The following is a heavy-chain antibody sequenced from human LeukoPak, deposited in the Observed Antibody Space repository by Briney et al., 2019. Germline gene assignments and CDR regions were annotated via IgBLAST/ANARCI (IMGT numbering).Heavy chain of an antibody. V-gene: IGHV3-66*01. Sequence: GGSLRLSCAASGFTVRSNYMSWVRQAPGKGLEWVSVIYSGGSTYYAGSVKGRFTISRDNSKNTLSLQMNSLRAEDTAVYYCARGGYCSGGSCYLFFDYWGQGTLVTVSS. CDR3: ARGGYCSGGSCYLFFDY. J-gene: IGHJ4*02. D-gene: IGHD2-15*01. CDR2: IYSGGST. CDR1: GFTVRSNY.